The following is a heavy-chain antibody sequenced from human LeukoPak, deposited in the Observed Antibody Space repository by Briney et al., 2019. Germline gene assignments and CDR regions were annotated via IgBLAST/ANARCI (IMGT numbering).Heavy chain of an antibody. CDR1: GFTFSSYG. CDR2: ISYDGSNK. V-gene: IGHV3-30*18. D-gene: IGHD6-13*01. Sequence: PGGSLRLSCAASGFTFSSYGMHWVRQAPGKGLEWVAVISYDGSNKYYADSVKGRFTISRDNSKNTLYLQMNSLRAEDTAVYYCAEDQGIGAAAGSSWFDYWGQGTLVTVSS. CDR3: AEDQGIGAAAGSSWFDY. J-gene: IGHJ4*02.